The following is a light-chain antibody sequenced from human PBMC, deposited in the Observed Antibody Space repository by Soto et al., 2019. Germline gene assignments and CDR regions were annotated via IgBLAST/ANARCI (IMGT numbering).Light chain of an antibody. V-gene: IGLV1-44*01. CDR1: SSNIASNT. J-gene: IGLJ1*01. CDR3: ATWDDRLNEGV. Sequence: QSVLTQPPSASGTPGQRVTISCSGSSSNIASNTVNWYQQLPGTAPKLLIYSNNQRPSGVPDRFSGSKSGTSASLAISGLQSEDEADYYCATWDDRLNEGVFGPGTKATVL. CDR2: SNN.